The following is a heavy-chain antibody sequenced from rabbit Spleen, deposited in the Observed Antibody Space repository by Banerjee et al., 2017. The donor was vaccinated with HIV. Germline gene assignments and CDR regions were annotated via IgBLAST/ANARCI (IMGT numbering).Heavy chain of an antibody. CDR3: ARDPDSDSRLEYFNL. CDR1: GFSLSNNYV. D-gene: IGHD1-1*01. J-gene: IGHJ4*01. CDR2: IYTGSGST. V-gene: IGHV1S45*01. Sequence: QQQLVESGGDLVKPEGSLTLTCTASGFSLSNNYVICWVRQAPGKGLEWIGCIYTGSGSTYYASWAKGRFTISKASSTTVTLQMTSLTAADTATYFCARDPDSDSRLEYFNLWGPGTLVTVS.